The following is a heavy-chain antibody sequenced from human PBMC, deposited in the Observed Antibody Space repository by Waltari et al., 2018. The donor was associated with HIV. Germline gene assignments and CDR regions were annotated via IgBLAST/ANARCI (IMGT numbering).Heavy chain of an antibody. CDR1: GYTFSNYY. CDR2: IIPGGGSA. CDR3: ARHRSPSYSVMVVVKGSYDY. V-gene: IGHV1-46*01. D-gene: IGHD2-15*01. J-gene: IGHJ4*02. Sequence: QVQLVQSGAEVKKPGASVKVSCKASGYTFSNYYIHWMRQAPGQGLEWMGIIIPGGGSASYAEKFEGRVTMTRDTSANTLYMELRSLTSEDTAVYYCARHRSPSYSVMVVVKGSYDYWGQGTLVTVSS.